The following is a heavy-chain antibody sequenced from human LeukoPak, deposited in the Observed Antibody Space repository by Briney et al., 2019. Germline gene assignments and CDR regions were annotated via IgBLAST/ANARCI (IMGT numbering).Heavy chain of an antibody. CDR1: GYSISSGYY. D-gene: IGHD2-15*01. V-gene: IGHV4-38-2*02. Sequence: SETLSLTCTVSGYSISSGYYWGWIRQPPGKGLEWIGNIYHSGSTYYNPSLKSRVTISVDTSKNQFSLKLSSVTAADTAVYYCARVPVVVAAKDDAFDIWGQGTMVTVSS. CDR3: ARVPVVVAAKDDAFDI. CDR2: IYHSGST. J-gene: IGHJ3*02.